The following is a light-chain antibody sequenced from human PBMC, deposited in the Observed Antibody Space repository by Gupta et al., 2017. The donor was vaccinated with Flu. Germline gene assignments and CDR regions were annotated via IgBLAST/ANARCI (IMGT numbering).Light chain of an antibody. V-gene: IGLV2-14*03. CDR3: SSYITSATLEYV. Sequence: QSALTQPASVSGSPGQSITISCTGTSSDVGDYNYVSWYQHHPGKAPRLMIYDVSIRPSGVSSRFSGSKSGNTASLTISGLQAEDEADYYCSSYITSATLEYVFGTGTTVTVL. J-gene: IGLJ1*01. CDR1: SSDVGDYNY. CDR2: DVS.